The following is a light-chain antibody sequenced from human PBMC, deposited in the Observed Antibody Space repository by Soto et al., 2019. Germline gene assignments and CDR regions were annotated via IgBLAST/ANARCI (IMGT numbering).Light chain of an antibody. V-gene: IGKV1-5*03. CDR3: QQYNSYST. CDR1: QSISAW. Sequence: DIQMTQSPSTLSATAGDRVTITFRASQSISAWLAWYQQKPGKAPKLLIYKASSLESGVPSRFSGSGSGTEFTLTISSLQPDDFATYYCQQYNSYSTFGQGTKVDIK. CDR2: KAS. J-gene: IGKJ1*01.